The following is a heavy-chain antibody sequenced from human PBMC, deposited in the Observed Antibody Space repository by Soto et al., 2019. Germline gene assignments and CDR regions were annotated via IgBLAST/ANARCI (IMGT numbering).Heavy chain of an antibody. Sequence: ASVKVSCKASGYTFTDYYIHWVRQAPGQGLEWVGWINPDSGGTNLAQRFQGRVTMTSDTSINTAYMELSSLRSDDTAVYYCAIRTGQLATISEFDGDWFFEVWGRGTLVTVSS. D-gene: IGHD5-12*01. CDR1: GYTFTDYY. V-gene: IGHV1-2*02. CDR3: AIRTGQLATISEFDGDWFFEV. J-gene: IGHJ2*01. CDR2: INPDSGGT.